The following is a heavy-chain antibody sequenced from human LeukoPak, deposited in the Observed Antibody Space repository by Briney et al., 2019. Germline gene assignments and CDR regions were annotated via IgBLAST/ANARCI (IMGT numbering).Heavy chain of an antibody. CDR3: AKDLPPVPLTMWGYFYY. CDR1: GFTLGNYA. V-gene: IGHV3-23*01. J-gene: IGHJ4*02. CDR2: ISGNAVST. D-gene: IGHD4/OR15-4a*01. Sequence: GGSLRLSCAASGFTLGNYARSSVRQAPGKGLEWISVISGNAVSTYYADSIKGRSIISRDNSKNVVYLQMSSLRADDTAVYYCAKDLPPVPLTMWGYFYYWGQGGLVSVSS.